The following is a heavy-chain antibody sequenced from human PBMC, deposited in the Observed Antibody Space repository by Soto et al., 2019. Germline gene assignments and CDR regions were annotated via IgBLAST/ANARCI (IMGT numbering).Heavy chain of an antibody. D-gene: IGHD5-18*01. J-gene: IGHJ4*02. Sequence: PGGSLRLSCVVSGFTFSSHSMNWVRQAPGKGLEWVSSITTSSDSIYYTDSVEGRFTLSRDDAKNSLFLQMNSLRAEDTAVYYCARSTRGFSYGKIDSWGQGTLVTVSS. CDR1: GFTFSSHS. CDR2: ITTSSDSI. CDR3: ARSTRGFSYGKIDS. V-gene: IGHV3-21*01.